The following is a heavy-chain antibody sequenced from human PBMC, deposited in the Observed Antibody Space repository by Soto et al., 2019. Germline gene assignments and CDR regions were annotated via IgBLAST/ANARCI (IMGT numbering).Heavy chain of an antibody. CDR1: GFTFSSYG. CDR3: AREEYSSSFIDY. CDR2: IWYDGSNK. Sequence: GGSLGLSCAASGFTFSSYGMHWVRQAPGKGLEWVAVIWYDGSNKYYADSVKGRFTISRDNSKNTLYLQMNSLRAEDTAVYYCAREEYSSSFIDYWGQGTLVTVSS. V-gene: IGHV3-33*01. D-gene: IGHD6-6*01. J-gene: IGHJ4*02.